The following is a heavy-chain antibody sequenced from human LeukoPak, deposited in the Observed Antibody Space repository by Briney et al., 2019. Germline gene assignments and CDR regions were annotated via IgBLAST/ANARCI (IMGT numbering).Heavy chain of an antibody. CDR1: GFTFSSYW. Sequence: PGGSLRLSCAASGFTFSSYWMHWVRQAPGKGLVWVSRINSDGSSTSYADSVKGRFTISRDNAKNTLYLQMNSLRAEDTAVYYCAKRAYYYDSSGSAHFDYWGQGTLVTVSS. CDR2: INSDGSST. CDR3: AKRAYYYDSSGSAHFDY. D-gene: IGHD3-22*01. J-gene: IGHJ4*02. V-gene: IGHV3-74*01.